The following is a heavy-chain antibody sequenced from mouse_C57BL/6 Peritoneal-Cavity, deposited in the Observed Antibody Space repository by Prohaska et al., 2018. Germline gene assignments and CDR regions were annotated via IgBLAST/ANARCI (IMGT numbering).Heavy chain of an antibody. V-gene: IGHV11-2*01. CDR1: GFTFRGFW. Sequence: EVQLLETGGGLVQPGGSRGLSCEGSGFTFRGFWMSWVRQPPGKTLEWIVYINSDSSAINYAPSIKDRFTIFRDNDKSTLYLQMSNVRSEDIATYFCMRYGNYWYFDVWGTGTTVTVSS. CDR2: INSDSSAI. D-gene: IGHD2-1*01. CDR3: MRYGNYWYFDV. J-gene: IGHJ1*03.